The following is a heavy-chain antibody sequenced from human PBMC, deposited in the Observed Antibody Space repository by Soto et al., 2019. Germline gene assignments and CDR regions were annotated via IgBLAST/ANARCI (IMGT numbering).Heavy chain of an antibody. Sequence: QVQLVQSGAEVKKPGSSVKVSCKASGGTFSSYAISWVRQAPGQGLEWLGGIIPIFGTANYAQKFQGRVTITAAESRITDYMEVSSLRSEDTAVYYCARVKGEDSSGDYYYYGMDVCGQGTTVTVSS. J-gene: IGHJ6*02. CDR2: IIPIFGTA. CDR1: GGTFSSYA. CDR3: ARVKGEDSSGDYYYYGMDV. V-gene: IGHV1-69*01. D-gene: IGHD3-22*01.